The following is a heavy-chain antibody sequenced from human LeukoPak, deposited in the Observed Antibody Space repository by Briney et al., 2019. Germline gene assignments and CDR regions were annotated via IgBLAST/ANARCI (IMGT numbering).Heavy chain of an antibody. CDR3: AKDTSQYSSSWNPIAGAFDI. CDR2: IRYDGSSK. Sequence: GGSLRLSCAASGFTFSSYGMHWVRQAPGKGLEWVAFIRYDGSSKYYADSVKGRFTISRDNSKNTLYLQMNSLRAEDTAVYYCAKDTSQYSSSWNPIAGAFDIWGQGTMVTVSS. CDR1: GFTFSSYG. D-gene: IGHD6-13*01. V-gene: IGHV3-30*02. J-gene: IGHJ3*02.